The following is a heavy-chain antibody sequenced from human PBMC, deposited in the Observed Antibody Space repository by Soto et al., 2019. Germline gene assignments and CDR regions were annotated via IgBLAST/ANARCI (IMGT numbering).Heavy chain of an antibody. CDR3: AAGGKNGYIK. Sequence: QVPLVQSGAEVREPGSSVTVSCKTSRDTFNSYAITWVRKAPGQGLEWMGGIIPILGTTKYAQKFQGRVTMTADESTSTAYMELSSLRFEDRAVYYCAAGGKNGYIKWGQGTQVTVSS. D-gene: IGHD5-12*01. CDR1: RDTFNSYA. V-gene: IGHV1-69*01. J-gene: IGHJ4*02. CDR2: IIPILGTT.